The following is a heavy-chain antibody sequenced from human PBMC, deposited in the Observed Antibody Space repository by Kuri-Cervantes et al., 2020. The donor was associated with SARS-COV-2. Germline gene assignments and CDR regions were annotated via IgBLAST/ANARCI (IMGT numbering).Heavy chain of an antibody. CDR1: GFTFSSYA. CDR3: VKDHAAAGTTYFDY. J-gene: IGHJ4*02. V-gene: IGHV3-64D*08. CDR2: ISSNGGST. Sequence: GESLKISCSASGFTFSSYAMHWVRQAPGKGLEYVSAISSNGGSTYYADSVKGRFTISRDNSKNTPYLQMSSLRAEDTAVYYCVKDHAAAGTTYFDYWGQGTLVTVSS. D-gene: IGHD6-13*01.